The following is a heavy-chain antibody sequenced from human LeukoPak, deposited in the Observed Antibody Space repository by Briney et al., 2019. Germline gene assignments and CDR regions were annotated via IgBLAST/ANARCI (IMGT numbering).Heavy chain of an antibody. D-gene: IGHD2-2*01. CDR3: ARDVPQIAGFRQYDAFDI. CDR2: IIPILGIA. CDR1: GGTFSSYA. J-gene: IGHJ3*02. Sequence: ASVKVSCKASGGTFSSYAISWVRQAPGQGLEWMGRIIPILGIANYAQKLQGRVTMTTDTSTSTAYMELRSLRSDDTAVYYCARDVPQIAGFRQYDAFDIWGQGTMVTVSS. V-gene: IGHV1-69*04.